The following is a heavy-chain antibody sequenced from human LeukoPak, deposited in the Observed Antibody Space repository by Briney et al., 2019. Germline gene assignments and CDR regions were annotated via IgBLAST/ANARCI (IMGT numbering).Heavy chain of an antibody. V-gene: IGHV3-21*01. CDR3: ARGSSDYDHNH. J-gene: IGHJ5*02. CDR1: GFTFSSYG. D-gene: IGHD5-12*01. CDR2: ISTTSTYI. Sequence: GGSLRLSCAASGFTFSSYGMNWVRQAPGKGLEWVSSISTTSTYIYYADSVKGRFTISRDNAKNSLYLQMNSLRAEDTAMYYCARGSSDYDHNHWGQGTLVTVSS.